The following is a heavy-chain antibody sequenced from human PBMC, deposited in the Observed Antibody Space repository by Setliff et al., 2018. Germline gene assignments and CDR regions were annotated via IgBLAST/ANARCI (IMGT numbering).Heavy chain of an antibody. CDR1: GDTFRTYS. V-gene: IGHV1-69*05. J-gene: IGHJ3*02. D-gene: IGHD7-27*01. CDR2: IIPIFGAA. CDR3: ARAGLGRAFDI. Sequence: SVKVSCKISGDTFRTYSINWVRQAPGQGLEWMGGIIPIFGAADYAQKLQGRVTMTTDTSTSTAYMELRSLRSDDTAVYYCARAGLGRAFDIWGQGTMVTVSS.